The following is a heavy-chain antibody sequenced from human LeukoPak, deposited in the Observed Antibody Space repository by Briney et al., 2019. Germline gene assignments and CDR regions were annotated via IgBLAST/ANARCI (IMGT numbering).Heavy chain of an antibody. CDR2: INPSGGST. D-gene: IGHD6-19*01. V-gene: IGHV1-46*01. CDR3: ARDQGSGWSDY. J-gene: IGHJ4*02. Sequence: ASVKVSCKASGYTFTSYYMHWVRQAPGQGLEWMGIINPSGGSTSYAQKFQGRVTMTTDTSTSTVYMELSSLRSEDTAVYYCARDQGSGWSDYWGQGTLVTVSS. CDR1: GYTFTSYY.